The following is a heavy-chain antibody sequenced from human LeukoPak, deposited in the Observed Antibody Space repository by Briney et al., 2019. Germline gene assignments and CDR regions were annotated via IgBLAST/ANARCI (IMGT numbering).Heavy chain of an antibody. CDR2: IYHSGST. V-gene: IGHV4-38-2*02. CDR3: ARVSIWSGYYPYYYYYYMDV. CDR1: GYSISSGYC. Sequence: SETLSLTCTVSGYSISSGYCWGWIRQPPGKGLEWIGSIYHSGSTYYNPSLKSRVTISVDTSKNQFSLKLSSVTAADTAVYYCARVSIWSGYYPYYYYYYMDVWGKGTTVTVSS. D-gene: IGHD3-3*01. J-gene: IGHJ6*03.